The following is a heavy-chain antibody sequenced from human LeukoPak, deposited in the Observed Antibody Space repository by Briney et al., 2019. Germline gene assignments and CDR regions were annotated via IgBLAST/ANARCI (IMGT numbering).Heavy chain of an antibody. CDR2: ISGSGHTT. CDR1: GFTFSSCA. D-gene: IGHD2-15*01. Sequence: PGGSLRLSCAASGFTFSSCAMSWVRQAPGKGREWVSGISGSGHTTYYADSEKGRFTISRDNSKNTLYLQMNSLSADDTALYYCAKDGGGTYLTTFDNWGEGTLVTVSS. CDR3: AKDGGGTYLTTFDN. V-gene: IGHV3-23*01. J-gene: IGHJ4*02.